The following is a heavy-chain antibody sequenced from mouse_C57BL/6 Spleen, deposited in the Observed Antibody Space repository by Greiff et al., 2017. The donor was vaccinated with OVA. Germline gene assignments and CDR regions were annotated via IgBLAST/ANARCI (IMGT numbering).Heavy chain of an antibody. V-gene: IGHV1-50*01. Sequence: VQLQQPGAELVKPGASVKLSCKASGYTFTSYWRGGVKESPGQGGGWIAQIDASDSCTNYNHTIKAQSTSAVDTSSSTAYMQLSSLTSEDSAVYYCARRTGDAMDYWGQGTSVTVSS. CDR2: IDASDSCT. CDR3: ARRTGDAMDY. D-gene: IGHD4-1*01. CDR1: GYTFTSYW. J-gene: IGHJ4*01.